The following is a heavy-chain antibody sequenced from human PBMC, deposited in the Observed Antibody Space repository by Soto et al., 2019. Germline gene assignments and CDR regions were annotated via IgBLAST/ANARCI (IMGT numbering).Heavy chain of an antibody. CDR1: GFTFSSYA. D-gene: IGHD1-20*01. V-gene: IGHV3-23*01. Sequence: GGSLRLSCAASGFTFSSYAMSWVRQAPGKGLEWVSAISGSGGSTYYADSVKGRFTISRDNSKNTLYLQMNSLRAEDTAVYYCAQDLNNWNDGHDYWGQGTLVTVSS. J-gene: IGHJ4*02. CDR2: ISGSGGST. CDR3: AQDLNNWNDGHDY.